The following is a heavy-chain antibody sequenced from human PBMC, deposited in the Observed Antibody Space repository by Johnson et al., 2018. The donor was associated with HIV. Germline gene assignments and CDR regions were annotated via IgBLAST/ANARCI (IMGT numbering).Heavy chain of an antibody. J-gene: IGHJ3*02. CDR3: ARGLRGAQNDAFDI. CDR2: IGTAGDT. D-gene: IGHD1-26*01. V-gene: IGHV3-13*01. Sequence: VQLVESGGGVVRPGGSLRLSCAAAGFTLNTYAMSWVRQAPGKGLEWVSAIGTAGDTYYPGSVKGRFTISRENAKNSLYLQMNSLRAGDTAVYYCARGLRGAQNDAFDIWGQGTMVTVSS. CDR1: GFTLNTYA.